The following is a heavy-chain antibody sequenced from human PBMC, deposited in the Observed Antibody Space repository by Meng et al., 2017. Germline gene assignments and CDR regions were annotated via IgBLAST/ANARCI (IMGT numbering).Heavy chain of an antibody. CDR1: GYTFISYG. CDR2: ISAYNGNT. V-gene: IGHV1-18*01. Sequence: ASVKVSCKAAGYTFISYGISWVLQAPGQGREWMGLISAYNGNTNYSKKLQGRVNMTTNTSTSTAYMGLRSLRSDDTAVYYCARRSQGLGYSSSWMCYYYYGMDVWGQGTMVTVSS. J-gene: IGHJ6*02. CDR3: ARRSQGLGYSSSWMCYYYYGMDV. D-gene: IGHD6-13*01.